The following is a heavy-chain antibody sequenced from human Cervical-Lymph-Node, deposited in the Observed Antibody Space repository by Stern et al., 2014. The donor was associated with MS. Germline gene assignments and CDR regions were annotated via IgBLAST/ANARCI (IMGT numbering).Heavy chain of an antibody. CDR2: ISYDGRNE. CDR1: GFTFSNHA. J-gene: IGHJ6*02. Sequence: VQLVESGGGVVQPGGSLRLSCVVSGFTFSNHAMHCVPQAPGKGLEWVTVISYDGRNEYYTDSVQGRFTVSRDHSKNTLYLQMTSLRPDDTAVYYCARATSTTTVTTPYYGLDVWGQGTTVTVSS. V-gene: IGHV3-30*04. CDR3: ARATSTTTVTTPYYGLDV. D-gene: IGHD4-17*01.